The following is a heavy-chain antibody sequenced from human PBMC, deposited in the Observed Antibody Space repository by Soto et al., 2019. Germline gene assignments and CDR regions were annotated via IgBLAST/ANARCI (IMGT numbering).Heavy chain of an antibody. V-gene: IGHV3-30*18. D-gene: IGHD3-22*01. CDR3: AKDLYDSSGYHPGAIDY. J-gene: IGHJ4*02. Sequence: PGGSLRLSCAASGFTFSSYGMHWVRQAPGKGLEWVAVISYDGSNKYYADSVKGRFTISRDNSKNTLYLQMNSLRAEDTAVYYCAKDLYDSSGYHPGAIDYWGQGTLVTVS. CDR2: ISYDGSNK. CDR1: GFTFSSYG.